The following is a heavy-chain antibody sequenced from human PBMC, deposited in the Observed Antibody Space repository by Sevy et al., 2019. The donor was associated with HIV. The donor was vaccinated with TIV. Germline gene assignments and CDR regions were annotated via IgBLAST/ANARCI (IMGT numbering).Heavy chain of an antibody. CDR3: AGENAWGRGYS. J-gene: IGHJ4*02. V-gene: IGHV4-59*08. Sequence: SEALSLTCTVSGGAITSLYWNWIRQPPGKGLEWIANIYYNGHINYNPSLKSRVTLSLDTSKNQLSLRRMSETAADTAMYYCAGENAWGRGYSWGQGTLLTVSS. CDR2: IYYNGHI. CDR1: GGAITSLY. D-gene: IGHD1-26*01.